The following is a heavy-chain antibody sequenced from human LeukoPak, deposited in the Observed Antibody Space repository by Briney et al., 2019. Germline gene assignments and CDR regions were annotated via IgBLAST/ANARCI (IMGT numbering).Heavy chain of an antibody. Sequence: PGGSLRLSCAASGFTFSDYYISWIRQAPGKWLEWVSYISSSGSTIYYADSVKGRFTISRDNAKNSLYLQMNSLRAEDTAVYYCASLQTAPTIVNGSWGEGTLVTVSS. J-gene: IGHJ5*02. V-gene: IGHV3-11*04. CDR3: ASLQTAPTIVNGS. CDR2: ISSSGSTI. CDR1: GFTFSDYY. D-gene: IGHD5-24*01.